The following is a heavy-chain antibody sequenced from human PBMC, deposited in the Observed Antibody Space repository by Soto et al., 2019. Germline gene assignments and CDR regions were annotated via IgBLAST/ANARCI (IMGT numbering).Heavy chain of an antibody. CDR1: GFSLSNSRMG. CDR2: IFSNDEK. Sequence: SGSTLVNPTETLTLTCTASGFSLSNSRMGVSRTRQPPGKALEWLAHIFSNDEKSYSTSLKSRLTISKDTSKSQVVLTMTNMDPVDTATYYCARIRYSGTYYYYPYGMKLWGQATPVTVSS. V-gene: IGHV2-26*01. D-gene: IGHD5-12*01. CDR3: ARIRYSGTYYYYPYGMKL. J-gene: IGHJ6*01.